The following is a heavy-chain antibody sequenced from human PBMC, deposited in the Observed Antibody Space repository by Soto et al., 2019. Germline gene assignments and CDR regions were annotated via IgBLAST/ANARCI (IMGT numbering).Heavy chain of an antibody. CDR1: GYTFTSYG. CDR2: IIPIFGTA. CDR3: ARSQHANWHALAI. J-gene: IGHJ3*02. V-gene: IGHV1-69*13. D-gene: IGHD7-27*01. Sequence: SVKVSCKASGYTFTSYGISWVRQAPGQGLEWMGGIIPIFGTANYAQKFQGRVTITADESTSTAYMELSSLRSEDTAVYYCARSQHANWHALAIWGQGTMVTVSS.